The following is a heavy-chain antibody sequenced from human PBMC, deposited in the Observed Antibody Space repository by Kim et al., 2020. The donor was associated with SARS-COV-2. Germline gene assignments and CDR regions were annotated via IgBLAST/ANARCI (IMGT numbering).Heavy chain of an antibody. V-gene: IGHV3-23*01. J-gene: IGHJ6*02. Sequence: GGSLRLSCAASGFTFSNYAMSWVRQAPGKGLEWVSGFSISGRNTYYADSVKGRFTISRDNSKNTLYLQMNSLRAEDTAIYYCAKYARSMDVWCQGTTFT. CDR2: FSISGRNT. CDR3: AKYARSMDV. CDR1: GFTFSNYA.